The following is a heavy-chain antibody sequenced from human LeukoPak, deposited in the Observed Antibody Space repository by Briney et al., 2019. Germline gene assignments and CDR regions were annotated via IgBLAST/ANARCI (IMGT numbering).Heavy chain of an antibody. J-gene: IGHJ5*02. CDR1: GFTFRSYA. CDR3: ARAWYVSGYSSGWYPWWFDP. CDR2: ISYDGSNK. Sequence: GGSLRLSCAASGFTFRSYAMHWVRQAPGKGLEWVAVISYDGSNKYYADSVKGRFTISRDNSKNTLYLQMNSLRAEDTAVYYCARAWYVSGYSSGWYPWWFDPWGQGTLVTVSS. V-gene: IGHV3-30*01. D-gene: IGHD6-19*01.